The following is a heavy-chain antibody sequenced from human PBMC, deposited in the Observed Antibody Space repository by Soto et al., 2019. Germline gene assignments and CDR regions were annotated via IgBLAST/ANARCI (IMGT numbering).Heavy chain of an antibody. CDR1: GGSMSSGGYS. CDR3: ARVPDV. Sequence: PSETLSLTCAVSGGSMSSGGYSWSWIRQPPGKGLEWIGYIYHNGSPYYNPSLKSRVTISVDRSKNQSSLKLSSVTAADTAVYYCARVPDVWGQGTTVTVSS. CDR2: IYHNGSP. V-gene: IGHV4-30-2*01. J-gene: IGHJ6*02.